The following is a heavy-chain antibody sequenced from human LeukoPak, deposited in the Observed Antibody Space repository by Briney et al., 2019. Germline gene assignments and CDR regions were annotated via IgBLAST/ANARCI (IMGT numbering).Heavy chain of an antibody. CDR2: VYYSGRT. V-gene: IGHV4-59*08. Sequence: SETLSLTCTVSGGSTTGYFWTWIRQPPGKGLEWIGYVYYSGRTSYNPSLKSRVTISVDTSKNQFSLKLSSVTAADTAVYHCARHMTVTYGAFDIWGQGTMVTFSS. CDR1: GGSTTGYF. J-gene: IGHJ3*02. D-gene: IGHD3-22*01. CDR3: ARHMTVTYGAFDI.